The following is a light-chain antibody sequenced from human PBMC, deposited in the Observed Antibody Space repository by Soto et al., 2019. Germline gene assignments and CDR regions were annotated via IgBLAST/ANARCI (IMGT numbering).Light chain of an antibody. CDR3: QQYNSYPYT. Sequence: DIQMTQSPSTLSASVGDRVTITCRASQRITNWLVWYQQKPGKAPKLLIYKASNLQSGVPSRFSGSGSGTEFTLTISSLQPDDVATYYCQQYNSYPYTFGQGTQLAIK. CDR1: QRITNW. V-gene: IGKV1-5*03. CDR2: KAS. J-gene: IGKJ2*01.